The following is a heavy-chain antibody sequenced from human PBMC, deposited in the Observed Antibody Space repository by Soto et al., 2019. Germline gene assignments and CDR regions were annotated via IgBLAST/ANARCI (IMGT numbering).Heavy chain of an antibody. D-gene: IGHD3-9*01. J-gene: IGHJ6*02. V-gene: IGHV5-51*01. CDR2: IYPGDSDT. Sequence: PGESLKISCKGSGYTFTSYWIAWVRQMPGKGLEWMGIIYPGDSDTRYSPSFQGQVTISADKSISTAYLQWSSLKASDTAMYYCGRHNLDNYYGMDVWGQGTTVTVSS. CDR3: GRHNLDNYYGMDV. CDR1: GYTFTSYW.